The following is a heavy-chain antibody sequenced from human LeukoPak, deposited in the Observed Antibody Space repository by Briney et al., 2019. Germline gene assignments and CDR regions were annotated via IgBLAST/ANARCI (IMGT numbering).Heavy chain of an antibody. Sequence: GGSLRLSCAASGFTFTTFWMSWVRQAPGKGLEWVANIKQDGSERYYVDSVKGRFTISRDNAKNSLYLQMNSRRAEDTGVYYCAGSGWQVYLDYWGQGALVTVSS. V-gene: IGHV3-7*01. CDR3: AGSGWQVYLDY. CDR1: GFTFTTFW. J-gene: IGHJ4*02. D-gene: IGHD6-19*01. CDR2: IKQDGSER.